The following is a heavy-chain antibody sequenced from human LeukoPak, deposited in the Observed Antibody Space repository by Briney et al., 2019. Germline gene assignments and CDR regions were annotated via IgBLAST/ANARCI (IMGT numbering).Heavy chain of an antibody. Sequence: SETLSLTCTVSGGSINSYYWTWIRQPPGKGLAWIGYIYYSGSTKYNPSLKSRVTISADTSKNQFSLTLGSVSATDTAVYYCVSPRGFSYGYFDYWGQGTLVTVSS. J-gene: IGHJ4*02. CDR1: GGSINSYY. CDR3: VSPRGFSYGYFDY. CDR2: IYYSGST. D-gene: IGHD5-18*01. V-gene: IGHV4-59*08.